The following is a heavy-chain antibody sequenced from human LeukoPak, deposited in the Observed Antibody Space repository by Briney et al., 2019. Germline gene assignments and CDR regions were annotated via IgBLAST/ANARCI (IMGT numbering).Heavy chain of an antibody. Sequence: SETLSLTCSVSGDSISSGSYYWGWVRQPPGKCLEWIGSIYYDGSPYYSPSLQGRVTISIDTSKNQFSLQLNSVTAADTAVYSCARIINTGIHGRGWFDRWGQGTLVTVSS. J-gene: IGHJ5*02. CDR1: GDSISSGSYY. D-gene: IGHD1-26*01. V-gene: IGHV4-39*07. CDR3: ARIINTGIHGRGWFDR. CDR2: IYYDGSP.